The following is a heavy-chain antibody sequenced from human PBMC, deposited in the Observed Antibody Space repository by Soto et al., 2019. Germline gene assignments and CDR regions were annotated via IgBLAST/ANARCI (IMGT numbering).Heavy chain of an antibody. CDR2: IIPIFGTA. Sequence: ASVKVSCKASGGTFSSYAISWVRQAPGQGLEWMGGIIPIFGTANYAQKFQGRVTITADESTSIAYMELSSLRSEDTAVYYCESSTLITFGGVIGPGYGMDVWGQGTTVTVSS. CDR3: ESSTLITFGGVIGPGYGMDV. CDR1: GGTFSSYA. J-gene: IGHJ6*02. D-gene: IGHD3-16*02. V-gene: IGHV1-69*13.